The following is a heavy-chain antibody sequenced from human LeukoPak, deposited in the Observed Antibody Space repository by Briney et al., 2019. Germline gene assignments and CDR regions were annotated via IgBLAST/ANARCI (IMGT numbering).Heavy chain of an antibody. D-gene: IGHD1-14*01. Sequence: SETLSLTCTVSGVSISSGDYFWSWIRQPPGKGLEWIGYIYYSGSTLYNPSLKSRITISVYTSKNQFSLKLSSVTAADTAVYYCTRDPEGYGMDVWGQGTTVTVSS. CDR2: IYYSGST. CDR1: GVSISSGDYF. V-gene: IGHV4-30-4*01. J-gene: IGHJ6*02. CDR3: TRDPEGYGMDV.